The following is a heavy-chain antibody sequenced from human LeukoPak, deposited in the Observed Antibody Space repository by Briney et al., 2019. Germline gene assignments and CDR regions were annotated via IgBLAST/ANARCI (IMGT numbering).Heavy chain of an antibody. CDR1: GFTFSSYA. J-gene: IGHJ3*02. D-gene: IGHD2-2*01. Sequence: PGGSLRLSCAASGFTFSSYAMSWVRQAPGKGLEWVSAISGSGGSTYYADSVKGRFTISRDNSKNTLYLQMNSLRPDDTAVFYCAKGISSSSTFDAFDMWGRGTLATVSS. CDR2: ISGSGGST. CDR3: AKGISSSSTFDAFDM. V-gene: IGHV3-23*01.